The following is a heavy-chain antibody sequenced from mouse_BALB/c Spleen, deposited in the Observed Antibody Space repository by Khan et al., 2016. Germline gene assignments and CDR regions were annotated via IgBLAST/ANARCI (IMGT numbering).Heavy chain of an antibody. D-gene: IGHD2-14*01. V-gene: IGHV5-4*02. Sequence: EVELVESGGGLVKPGGSLKLSCAASGFTFSDYYMYWVRQTPEKRLEWVATISDGGSYTYYPDSVKGRFTISRDNAKNNLYLQMSSLKSEDTAMYYCARDKEVRRRTEPYARDYWGQGTSVTVSS. CDR1: GFTFSDYY. CDR2: ISDGGSYT. CDR3: ARDKEVRRRTEPYARDY. J-gene: IGHJ4*01.